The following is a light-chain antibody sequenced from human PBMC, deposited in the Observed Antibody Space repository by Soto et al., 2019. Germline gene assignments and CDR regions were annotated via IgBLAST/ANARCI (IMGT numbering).Light chain of an antibody. J-gene: IGKJ1*01. CDR3: QQYDKSPWT. CDR2: GAS. Sequence: EIVMTQSPATLSVSPGEGVTLSCRASQSVSSSYLAWYQQKPGQTPRLVIYGASSRATGIPDRFSGSGSGTDFTLTISGLEPEDFAVYYCQQYDKSPWTFGQGTKVDIK. CDR1: QSVSSSY. V-gene: IGKV3-20*01.